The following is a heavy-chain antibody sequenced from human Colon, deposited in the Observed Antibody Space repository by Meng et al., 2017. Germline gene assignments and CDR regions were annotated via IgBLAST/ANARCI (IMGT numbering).Heavy chain of an antibody. CDR2: ISGRGGDT. CDR3: VRDRIRGSGGYCDY. Sequence: GESLKISCAASGFPFSSYAVSWVRQAPGRGLEWVSSISGRGGDTYYVDSVKGRFTISRDNSNNTLYLQMNSLRPEDTAVYYCVRDRIRGSGGYCDYWGQGTLVTGSS. V-gene: IGHV3-23*01. CDR1: GFPFSSYA. J-gene: IGHJ4*02. D-gene: IGHD1-26*01.